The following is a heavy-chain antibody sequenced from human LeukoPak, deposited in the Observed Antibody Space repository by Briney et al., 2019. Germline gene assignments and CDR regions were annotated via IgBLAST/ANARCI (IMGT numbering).Heavy chain of an antibody. CDR1: GGSISGYY. V-gene: IGHV4-59*12. CDR3: ASRAYYYDGHGTFDI. Sequence: SETLSLTCTVSGGSISGYYWSWIRQPPGKGLEWIGYIYYSGSTYYNPSLKSRVTISVDTSKNQFSLKLSSVTAADTAVYYWASRAYYYDGHGTFDIWGQGTMVTASS. CDR2: IYYSGST. J-gene: IGHJ3*02. D-gene: IGHD3-22*01.